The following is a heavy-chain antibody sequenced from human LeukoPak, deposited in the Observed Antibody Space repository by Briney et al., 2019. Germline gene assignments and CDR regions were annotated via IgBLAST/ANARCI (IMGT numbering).Heavy chain of an antibody. CDR3: ARAPLILGYYFDY. J-gene: IGHJ4*02. CDR2: ITGDSTYI. V-gene: IGHV3-21*01. CDR1: GITFSAYS. D-gene: IGHD3-16*01. Sequence: QSGGSLRLSCVASGITFSAYSMNWIRQAPGKGLEGAATITGDSTYISHADSVKGRFTISRDNAKNSVHLQMNSLRAEDTAVYYCARAPLILGYYFDYWGQGTLVTVSS.